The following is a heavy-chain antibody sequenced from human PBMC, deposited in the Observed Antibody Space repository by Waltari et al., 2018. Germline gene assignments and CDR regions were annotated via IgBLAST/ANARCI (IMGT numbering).Heavy chain of an antibody. CDR2: IFYSGST. CDR3: AREGYDAFDI. CDR1: GGSISTHY. V-gene: IGHV4-59*11. Sequence: QVQLQESGPGLVKPSETLSLTCTVSGGSISTHYWSWIRQPPGKGLEWIGSIFYSGSTNYNPSLKSRVTISVDTSRDQFSLKLSSVTAADTAVYYCAREGYDAFDIWGQGTMVTVSS. J-gene: IGHJ3*02. D-gene: IGHD3-22*01.